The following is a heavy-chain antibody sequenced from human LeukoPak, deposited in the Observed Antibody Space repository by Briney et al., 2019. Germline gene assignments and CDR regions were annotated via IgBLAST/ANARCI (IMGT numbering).Heavy chain of an antibody. V-gene: IGHV3-23*01. Sequence: GGSLRLSCAASGFTFSSYAMSWVRQAPGKGPEWVSTISGSGDSTYYADSVKGRFTISRDNSKNTLYLQMNSLRAEDTALYFCAKSDGSGSWGQGTLVTVSS. CDR2: ISGSGDST. J-gene: IGHJ5*02. CDR1: GFTFSSYA. D-gene: IGHD3-22*01. CDR3: AKSDGSGS.